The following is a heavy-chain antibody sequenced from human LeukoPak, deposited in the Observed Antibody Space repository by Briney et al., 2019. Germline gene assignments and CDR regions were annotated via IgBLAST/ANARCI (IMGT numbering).Heavy chain of an antibody. V-gene: IGHV3-74*01. D-gene: IGHD3-10*01. CDR1: GFTFSSYW. CDR2: IDYDGSST. J-gene: IGHJ4*02. CDR3: ATGESALDY. Sequence: GESLRLSCAASGFTFSSYWMHWVRQAPGKGLVWVSRIDYDGSSTSYADSVKGRFTISRDNAKNTLYLQMNSLRAEDTAVYYCATGESALDYWGQGTLVTVSS.